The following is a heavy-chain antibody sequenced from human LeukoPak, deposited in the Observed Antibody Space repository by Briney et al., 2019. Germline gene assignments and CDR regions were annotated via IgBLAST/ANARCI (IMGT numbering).Heavy chain of an antibody. CDR1: GFTFSRYA. J-gene: IGHJ4*02. V-gene: IGHV3-64D*09. D-gene: IGHD2-2*01. Sequence: PGGSLRLSCSASGFTFSRYAMHWVRQAPGKGLEYVSAITGDGGSTDYADSVKGRFTISRDNSKNTLYLQMSSLMAEDTAVYYCVRTYGYCSSTGCYVFDYWGQGTLVTVSS. CDR2: ITGDGGST. CDR3: VRTYGYCSSTGCYVFDY.